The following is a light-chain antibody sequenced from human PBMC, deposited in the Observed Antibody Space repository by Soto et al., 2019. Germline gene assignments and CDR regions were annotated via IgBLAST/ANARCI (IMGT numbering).Light chain of an antibody. Sequence: DIQMTQSPSSVSASVGDRVTITCRASQGVSTWLAWYPPTPGKAPNLLIYTASSLQSGVPSRFSXSGSGTDFTLTINGLQPEDFATYYCQQAASFPITFGQGTRLEI. CDR3: QQAASFPIT. CDR1: QGVSTW. J-gene: IGKJ5*01. V-gene: IGKV1-12*01. CDR2: TAS.